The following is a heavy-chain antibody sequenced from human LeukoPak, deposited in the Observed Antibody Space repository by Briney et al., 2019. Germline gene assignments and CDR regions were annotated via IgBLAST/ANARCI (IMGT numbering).Heavy chain of an antibody. J-gene: IGHJ5*02. CDR2: IIPIFGTA. V-gene: IGHV1-69*13. CDR1: GGTFSSYA. Sequence: SVKVSCTASGGTFSSYAISWVRQAPGQGLEWMGGIIPIFGTANYAQKFQGRVTITADESTSTAYMELSSLRSEDTAVYYCAREGDYDILTGYLRANSGWFDPWGQGTLVTVSS. CDR3: AREGDYDILTGYLRANSGWFDP. D-gene: IGHD3-9*01.